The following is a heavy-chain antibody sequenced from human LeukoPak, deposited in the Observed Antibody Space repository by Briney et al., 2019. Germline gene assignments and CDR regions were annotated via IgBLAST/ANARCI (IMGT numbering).Heavy chain of an antibody. Sequence: SETLSLTCTVSGGSVSSGSYYWSWIRQPPGKGLEWIGYIYYSGSTNYNPSLKSRVTISVDTSKNQFSLKLSSVTAADTAVYYCARDGPTYGDYGHYYYYGMDVWGQGTTVTVSS. CDR2: IYYSGST. J-gene: IGHJ6*02. V-gene: IGHV4-61*01. CDR1: GGSVSSGSYY. D-gene: IGHD4-17*01. CDR3: ARDGPTYGDYGHYYYYGMDV.